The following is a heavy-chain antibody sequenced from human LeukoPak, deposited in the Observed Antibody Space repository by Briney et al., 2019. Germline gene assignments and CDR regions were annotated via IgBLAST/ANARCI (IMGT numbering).Heavy chain of an antibody. CDR3: AKSMVRGVILPNWFDP. J-gene: IGHJ5*02. CDR2: ISWNSDSI. D-gene: IGHD3-10*01. CDR1: GFTFDDYA. Sequence: GRSLRLSCAASGFTFDDYAMRWVRQAPGKGLEWVSGISWNSDSIGYADSVKGRFTISRDNAKNSLYLQMNSLRAEDTALYYCAKSMVRGVILPNWFDPWGQGTLVTVSS. V-gene: IGHV3-9*01.